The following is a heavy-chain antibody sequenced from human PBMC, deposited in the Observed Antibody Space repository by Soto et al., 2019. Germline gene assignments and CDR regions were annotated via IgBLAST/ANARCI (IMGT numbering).Heavy chain of an antibody. J-gene: IGHJ6*02. CDR2: IIPIFGTA. Sequence: QVQLVQSGAEVKKPGSSVKVSCKASGGTFSSYAISWVRQAPGQGLEWMGGIIPIFGTANYAQQFQGRVTITADDSTSTAYVELSSRISEDTAVDYCAREGGRESGSYHYYYGMDVWGQGTTVTVSS. D-gene: IGHD1-26*01. CDR3: AREGGRESGSYHYYYGMDV. V-gene: IGHV1-69*01. CDR1: GGTFSSYA.